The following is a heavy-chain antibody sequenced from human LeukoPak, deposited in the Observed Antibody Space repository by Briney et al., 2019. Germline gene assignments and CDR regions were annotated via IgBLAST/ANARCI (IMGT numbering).Heavy chain of an antibody. CDR3: ARDLEVGGSYGY. CDR1: GGSISSSSYY. J-gene: IGHJ4*02. V-gene: IGHV4-39*07. D-gene: IGHD1-26*01. Sequence: SETLSLTCTVSGGSISSSSYYWGWLRQPPGTRLESLGSIYYSGSTYYNPSLKSRVTISVDTSKNQFSLKLSSVTAADTAVYYCARDLEVGGSYGYWGQGTLVTVSS. CDR2: IYYSGST.